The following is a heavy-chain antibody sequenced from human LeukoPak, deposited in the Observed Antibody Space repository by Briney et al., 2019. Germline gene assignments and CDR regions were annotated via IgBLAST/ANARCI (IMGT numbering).Heavy chain of an antibody. V-gene: IGHV1-8*01. CDR2: MNPNSGNT. CDR3: ARDYTVYYFDY. D-gene: IGHD3-3*01. J-gene: IGHJ4*02. Sequence: ASVKVSCKASGYTFTSYDINWVRQATGQGLEWMGWMNPNSGNTGYAQKFQGRVTMTRNTSISTAYMELSRLRSDDTAVYYCARDYTVYYFDYWGQGTLVTVSS. CDR1: GYTFTSYD.